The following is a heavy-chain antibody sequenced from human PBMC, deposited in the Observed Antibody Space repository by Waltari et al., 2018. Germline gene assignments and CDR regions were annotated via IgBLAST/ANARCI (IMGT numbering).Heavy chain of an antibody. V-gene: IGHV1-69-2*01. Sequence: EVQLVQSGAEVKKPGATVKISCKVSGYTFTDYYMHWVQQAPGKGLEWMGLVDPEDGETIYAEKFQGRVTITADTSTDTAYMELSSLRSEDTAVYYCATGEPGYSSGWSTGRYAFDIWGQGTMVTVSS. CDR3: ATGEPGYSSGWSTGRYAFDI. CDR2: VDPEDGET. CDR1: GYTFTDYY. J-gene: IGHJ3*02. D-gene: IGHD6-19*01.